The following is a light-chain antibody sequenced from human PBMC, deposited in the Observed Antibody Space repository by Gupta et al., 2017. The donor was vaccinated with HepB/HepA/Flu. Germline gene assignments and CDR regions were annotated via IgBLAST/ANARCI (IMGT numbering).Light chain of an antibody. CDR3: QQYYSLPVT. CDR1: QNVLYSSNNKNY. J-gene: IGKJ1*01. V-gene: IGKV4-1*01. CDR2: WAS. Sequence: DIVMTQSPDSLAVSLGERATINCKSSQNVLYSSNNKNYLAWYQQKPGQPPNLLIYWASSRESGVPDRFSGSGSGTEFTLTITSLQAEDVAVYYCQQYYSLPVTFGQGTKVEIK.